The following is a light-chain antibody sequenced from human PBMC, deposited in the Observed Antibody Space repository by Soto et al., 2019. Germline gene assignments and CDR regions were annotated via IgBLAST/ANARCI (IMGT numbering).Light chain of an antibody. V-gene: IGLV1-40*01. Sequence: QSVLTQPPSVSGAPGQRVTISCTGSSSNIGAGYDVHWYQQLPGTAPKLLIYGNSNRPSGVPDRFSGSKSGTSASLAITGLQAEDEADYYCQSYDSSLSGSGGVFGGGTKVTVL. CDR2: GNS. CDR3: QSYDSSLSGSGGV. CDR1: SSNIGAGYD. J-gene: IGLJ3*02.